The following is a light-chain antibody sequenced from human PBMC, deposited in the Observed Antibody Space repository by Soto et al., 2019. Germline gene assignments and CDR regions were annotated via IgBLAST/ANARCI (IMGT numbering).Light chain of an antibody. CDR1: QSLHSSY. CDR3: QQYGSSPPGT. V-gene: IGKV3-20*01. Sequence: ELVLRQSPGTLSLSPGERATLSCRASQSLHSSYLAWYQQKPGQAPRLLIYGASRRATGIPERFSGSGSGTDFTLTISRLEPEDFAVYYCQQYGSSPPGTFGQGTKVDIK. J-gene: IGKJ1*01. CDR2: GAS.